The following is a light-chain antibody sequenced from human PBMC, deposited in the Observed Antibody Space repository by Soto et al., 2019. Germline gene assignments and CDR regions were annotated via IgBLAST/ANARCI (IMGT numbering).Light chain of an antibody. CDR1: QDISNY. J-gene: IGKJ2*01. CDR2: DAS. CDR3: QQYANLPPYT. V-gene: IGKV1-33*01. Sequence: DIQMTQSPSSLSASVGDRVTITCQASQDISNYLNWYQQKPGKAPKLLIYDASNLETGVPSSFSGSGSGTDLTFTISSLQPEDIATYYCQQYANLPPYTFGQGTKLEIK.